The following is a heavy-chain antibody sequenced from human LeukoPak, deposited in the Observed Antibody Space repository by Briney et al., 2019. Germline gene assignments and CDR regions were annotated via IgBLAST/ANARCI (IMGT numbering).Heavy chain of an antibody. CDR1: GGSFSGYY. Sequence: PETLSLTCAVYGGSFSGYYWSWIRQPPGKGLEWIGEINHSGSTNYNPSLKSRVTISVDTSKNQFSLKLSSVTAADTAVYYCARGERAYYDILTGYYRGGFDYWGQGTLVTVSS. V-gene: IGHV4-34*01. J-gene: IGHJ4*02. CDR2: INHSGST. D-gene: IGHD3-9*01. CDR3: ARGERAYYDILTGYYRGGFDY.